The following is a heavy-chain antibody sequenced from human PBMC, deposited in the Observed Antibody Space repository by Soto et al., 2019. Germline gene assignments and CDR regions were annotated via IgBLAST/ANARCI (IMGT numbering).Heavy chain of an antibody. CDR1: GGTFSSYA. J-gene: IGHJ4*02. D-gene: IGHD2-15*01. CDR2: IIPIFGTA. V-gene: IGHV1-69*13. CDR3: ARGARYCSGGSCYLSFFDY. Sequence: GASVKVSCKASGGTFSSYAISWVRQAPGQGLEWMGGIIPIFGTANYAQKFQGRVTITADESTSTAYMELSSLRSEDTAVYYCARGARYCSGGSCYLSFFDYWGQGTLVTVSS.